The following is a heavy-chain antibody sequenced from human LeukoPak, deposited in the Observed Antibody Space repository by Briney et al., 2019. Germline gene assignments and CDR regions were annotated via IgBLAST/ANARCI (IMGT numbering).Heavy chain of an antibody. CDR2: IYWDDDK. D-gene: IGHD4-17*01. Sequence: SGPTLVNPTQTLTLTRTFSGFSLSTSGVGVGWIRQPPGKALELLALIYWDDDKRYSPSLKSRLTITKDTSKNQAVLTMTNMDPVDTATYYCAHSRLIAGDYGDYVWGSSLFDYWGQGTLVTVSS. V-gene: IGHV2-5*02. CDR1: GFSLSTSGVG. CDR3: AHSRLIAGDYGDYVWGSSLFDY. J-gene: IGHJ4*02.